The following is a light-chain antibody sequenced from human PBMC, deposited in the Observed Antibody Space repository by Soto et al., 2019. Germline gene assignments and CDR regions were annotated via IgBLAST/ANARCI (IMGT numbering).Light chain of an antibody. CDR1: SSDVGGYNY. CDR2: DVS. CDR3: SSYTSGSTYF. J-gene: IGLJ1*01. V-gene: IGLV2-14*01. Sequence: QSVLTQPASVSGSPGQSITISCTGTSSDVGGYNYVSWYQQHPGKAPKLMIYDVSNRPSGVSNRFSGSKSGNTASLTISGLQAEDEADYYCSSYTSGSTYFFGTGTKVTVL.